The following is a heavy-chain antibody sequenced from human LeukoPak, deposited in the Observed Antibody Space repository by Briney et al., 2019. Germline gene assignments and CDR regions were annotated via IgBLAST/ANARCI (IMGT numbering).Heavy chain of an antibody. CDR3: ARSIYNSSPNFDF. Sequence: GESLKISCKGSGYNFTSYWIGWVRQMPGKGLEWMGIFYPGDSDTRYSPSFQGQVTISADRSITTAYLQWSSLKASDTAMYYCARSIYNSSPNFDFWGQGTLVTVSS. V-gene: IGHV5-51*01. CDR2: FYPGDSDT. CDR1: GYNFTSYW. D-gene: IGHD6-13*01. J-gene: IGHJ4*02.